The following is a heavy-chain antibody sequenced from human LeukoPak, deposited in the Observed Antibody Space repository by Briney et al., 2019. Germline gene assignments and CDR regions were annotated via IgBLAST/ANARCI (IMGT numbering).Heavy chain of an antibody. D-gene: IGHD5-18*01. Sequence: GSLRLSRAASGFTFNYYSMNWFRQAPGKGLEWISYITSSSATIYYADSVRGRFTVSRDNSKNTLYLQMNSLRAEDTAVYYCAKDGYSYGFYWGQGTLVTVSS. CDR1: GFTFNYYS. CDR3: AKDGYSYGFY. CDR2: ITSSSATI. J-gene: IGHJ4*02. V-gene: IGHV3-48*01.